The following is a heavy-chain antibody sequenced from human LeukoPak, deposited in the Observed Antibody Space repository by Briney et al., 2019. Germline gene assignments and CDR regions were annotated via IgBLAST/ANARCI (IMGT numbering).Heavy chain of an antibody. Sequence: GASVKVSCKASGYTFTSYDINWVRQVTGQGLEWMGWMNPHSGKTGYAQKFQGRVTMTRNTSINTAYMELSSLRSEDTAVYYCAKTTVVTPVDYWGQGTLVTVSS. V-gene: IGHV1-8*01. CDR2: MNPHSGKT. CDR3: AKTTVVTPVDY. J-gene: IGHJ4*02. CDR1: GYTFTSYD. D-gene: IGHD4-23*01.